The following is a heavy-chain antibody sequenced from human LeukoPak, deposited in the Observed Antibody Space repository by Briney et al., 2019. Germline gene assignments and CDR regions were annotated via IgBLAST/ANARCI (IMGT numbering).Heavy chain of an antibody. V-gene: IGHV4-59*01. CDR3: ARASAARHFDY. Sequence: PPETLSLTCTVSGGSISSYYWSWIRQPPGKGLEWIGYIYYSGSTNYNPSLKSRVTISVDTSKNQFSLKPSSVTAADTAVYYCARASAARHFDYWGQGTLVTVSS. D-gene: IGHD6-6*01. J-gene: IGHJ4*02. CDR1: GGSISSYY. CDR2: IYYSGST.